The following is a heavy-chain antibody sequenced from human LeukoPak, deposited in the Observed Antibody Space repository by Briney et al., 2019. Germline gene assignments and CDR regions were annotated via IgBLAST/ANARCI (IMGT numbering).Heavy chain of an antibody. CDR2: IYYSGST. V-gene: IGHV4-59*12. Sequence: KPSETLSLTCTVSGGSISSYYWSWIRQPPGKGLEWIGYIYYSGSTNYNPSLKSRVTISVDTSKNQFSLKLSSVTAADTAVYYCARGKMDTIAGFDYWGQGTLVTVSS. CDR1: GGSISSYY. D-gene: IGHD5-24*01. J-gene: IGHJ4*02. CDR3: ARGKMDTIAGFDY.